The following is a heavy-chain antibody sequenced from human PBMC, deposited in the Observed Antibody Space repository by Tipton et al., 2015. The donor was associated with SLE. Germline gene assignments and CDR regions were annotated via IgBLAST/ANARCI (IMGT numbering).Heavy chain of an antibody. CDR2: INHSGST. CDR3: ARGSSLAAFDI. CDR1: GGSFSGYY. Sequence: TLSLTCAVYGGSFSGYYWSWIRQPPGKGLEWIGEINHSGSTNYNPPLKSRVTISVDASKNRFSLKLSSVTAADTAVYYCARGSSLAAFDIWGQGTMVTVSS. V-gene: IGHV4-34*01. J-gene: IGHJ3*02.